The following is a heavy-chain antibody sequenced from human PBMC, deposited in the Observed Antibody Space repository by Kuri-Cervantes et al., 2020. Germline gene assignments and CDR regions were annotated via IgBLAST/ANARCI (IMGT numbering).Heavy chain of an antibody. CDR1: GFTFSSYS. D-gene: IGHD3-22*01. V-gene: IGHV4-59*01. Sequence: ESLKISCAASGFTFSSYSMNWVRQAPGKGLEWIGYIHHSGTTNYNSSLRSRVTISVDTSKNQFSLKLNSVTAADTAVYYCASGGPTYYYDSSVDAFDIWGQGTMVTVSS. CDR3: ASGGPTYYYDSSVDAFDI. CDR2: IHHSGTT. J-gene: IGHJ3*02.